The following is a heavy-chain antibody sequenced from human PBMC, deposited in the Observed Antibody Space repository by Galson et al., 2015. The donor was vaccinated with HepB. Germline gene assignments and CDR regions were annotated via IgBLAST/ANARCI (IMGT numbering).Heavy chain of an antibody. CDR2: ISAYNGNT. J-gene: IGHJ4*02. CDR1: GYTFTSYG. D-gene: IGHD3-10*01. Sequence: SVKVSCKASGYTFTSYGISWVRQAPGQGLEWMGWISAYNGNTNYAQKLQGRVTMTTDTSTSTAYMELRSLRSDDTAVYYCARDTMVRGWSTSDFDYWGQGTLVTVSS. V-gene: IGHV1-18*04. CDR3: ARDTMVRGWSTSDFDY.